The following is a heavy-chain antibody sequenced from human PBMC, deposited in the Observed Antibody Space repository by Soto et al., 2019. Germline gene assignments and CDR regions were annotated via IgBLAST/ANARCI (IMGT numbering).Heavy chain of an antibody. D-gene: IGHD2-21*01. V-gene: IGHV3-48*03. Sequence: EVRLVESGGDLVKSGGSLRLSCVGSGFLFRNYEMNWVRQAPGKGLEWLAHISTTGGHVSESDSVKGRFTISRDNTKHTLYLQMNGLRGEDTAVYYCTRLSGDHVAFFSYGMDVWGRGTTVTVSS. CDR3: TRLSGDHVAFFSYGMDV. CDR2: ISTTGGHV. CDR1: GFLFRNYE. J-gene: IGHJ6*02.